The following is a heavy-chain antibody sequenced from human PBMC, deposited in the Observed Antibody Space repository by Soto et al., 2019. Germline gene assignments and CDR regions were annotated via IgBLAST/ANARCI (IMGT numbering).Heavy chain of an antibody. D-gene: IGHD3-3*01. CDR1: GFSLSTSGVG. J-gene: IGHJ5*02. Sequence: QITLKESGPTLVKPTQTLTLTCTFSGFSLSTSGVGVGWIRQPPGKALEWLALIYWDDDKRYSPSLKSRLTITKETSKNQVVLTMTNMDPVDTATYYCAHRYYDFWSGAGGWFDPWGQGTLVTVSS. CDR2: IYWDDDK. CDR3: AHRYYDFWSGAGGWFDP. V-gene: IGHV2-5*02.